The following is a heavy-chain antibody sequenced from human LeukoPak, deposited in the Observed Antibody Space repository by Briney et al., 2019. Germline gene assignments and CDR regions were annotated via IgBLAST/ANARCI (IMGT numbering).Heavy chain of an antibody. D-gene: IGHD6-6*01. CDR1: GFTFSSYS. CDR3: ARVKEYSSSPLDY. Sequence: PGGSLRLSCAASGFTFSSYSMNWVRQAPGKGLEWVSSISSSSSYIYYADSVKGRFTISRDNAKNSLYLQMNSLRAEDTAVYYCARVKEYSSSPLDYWGQGTLVTVSS. V-gene: IGHV3-21*01. J-gene: IGHJ4*02. CDR2: ISSSSSYI.